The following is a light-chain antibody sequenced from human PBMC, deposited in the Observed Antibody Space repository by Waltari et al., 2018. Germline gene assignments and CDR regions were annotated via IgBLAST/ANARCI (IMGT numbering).Light chain of an antibody. Sequence: EIVLTQSPGTLSLSPGERATLSCRASQSVSRPLAWYQQKPGQAPKLLIYGASIRATGIPDRCTGSGSGTDFSLTISSLEPEDFAIYFCQHYVRLPATFGQGTKVEIK. V-gene: IGKV3-20*01. CDR2: GAS. CDR3: QHYVRLPAT. CDR1: QSVSRP. J-gene: IGKJ1*01.